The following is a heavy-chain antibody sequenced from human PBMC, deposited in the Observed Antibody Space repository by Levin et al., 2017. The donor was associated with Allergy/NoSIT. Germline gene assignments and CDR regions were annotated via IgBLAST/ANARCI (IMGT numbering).Heavy chain of an antibody. CDR2: VVVGSGNT. J-gene: IGHJ4*02. CDR1: GFTFSSSS. Sequence: SVKVSCKASGFTFSSSSVQWVRQARGQRLEWIGWVVVGSGNTNYAQKFQERVAITRDMSTSTAYMELSSLRYEDTAVYYCAAVGEYCSGGSCAGRPFDYWGQGTLVTVSS. V-gene: IGHV1-58*01. CDR3: AAVGEYCSGGSCAGRPFDY. D-gene: IGHD2-15*01.